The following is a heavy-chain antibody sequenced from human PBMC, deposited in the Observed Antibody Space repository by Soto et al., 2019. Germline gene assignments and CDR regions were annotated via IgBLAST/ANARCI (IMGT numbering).Heavy chain of an antibody. CDR1: GGSISSGDYY. V-gene: IGHV4-30-4*01. D-gene: IGHD2-15*01. CDR3: ARVLGYCSGGSCYWGNWFDP. Sequence: SETLSLTCTVSGGSISSGDYYWSWIRQPPGKGLEWIGYIYYSGSTYYNPSLKSRVTISVDTSKNQFSLKLSSVTAADTAVYYCARVLGYCSGGSCYWGNWFDPWGQGTLVTVSS. CDR2: IYYSGST. J-gene: IGHJ5*02.